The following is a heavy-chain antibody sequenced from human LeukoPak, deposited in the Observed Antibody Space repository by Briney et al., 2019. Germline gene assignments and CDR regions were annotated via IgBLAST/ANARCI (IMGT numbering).Heavy chain of an antibody. CDR1: GGSISNYY. V-gene: IGHV4-59*08. D-gene: IGHD2-2*01. J-gene: IGHJ4*02. Sequence: SETLSLTCTVSGGSISNYYWSWIRQPPGKGLEWIGYINYSGSATYNPSLKSRVTISVDTSKNQFSLKLTSATAADTAVYYCARQAAANSIDYWGQGTVVTVSS. CDR2: INYSGSA. CDR3: ARQAAANSIDY.